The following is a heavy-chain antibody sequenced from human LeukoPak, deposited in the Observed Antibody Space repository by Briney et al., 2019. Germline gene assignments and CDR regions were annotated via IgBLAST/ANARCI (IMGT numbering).Heavy chain of an antibody. CDR1: GGSISSYY. CDR2: IYTSGST. D-gene: IGHD4-23*01. V-gene: IGHV4-4*07. Sequence: SETLSLTCTVSGGSISSYYWSWIRQPAGKGLEWIGRIYTSGSTNYNPSLKSRVTMSVDTSKNQFSLKLSSVTAADTAVYYCARDDYGGNSGVFAFDIWGQGTMVTVSS. CDR3: ARDDYGGNSGVFAFDI. J-gene: IGHJ3*02.